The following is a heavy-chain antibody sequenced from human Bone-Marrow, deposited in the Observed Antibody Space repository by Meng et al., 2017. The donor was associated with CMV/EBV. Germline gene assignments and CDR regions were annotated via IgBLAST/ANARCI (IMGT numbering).Heavy chain of an antibody. V-gene: IGHV4-39*07. J-gene: IGHJ4*02. Sequence: SETLSLTCTVSGGSISSSSYYWGWIRQPPGKGLEWIGSIYYSGSTYYNPSLKSRVTISVDTSKNQFSLKLSSVTAADTAVYYWARETAGIAAFDYWGQGTLVTVSS. CDR1: GGSISSSSYY. CDR2: IYYSGST. D-gene: IGHD6-13*01. CDR3: ARETAGIAAFDY.